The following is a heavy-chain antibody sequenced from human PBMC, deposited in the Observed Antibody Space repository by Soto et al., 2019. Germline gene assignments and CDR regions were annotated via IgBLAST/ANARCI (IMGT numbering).Heavy chain of an antibody. CDR2: ISSSSSYI. CDR3: ARDLYSNYGTGHGMDV. J-gene: IGHJ6*02. D-gene: IGHD4-4*01. V-gene: IGHV3-21*01. Sequence: GGSLRLSCAASGFTFSSYSMNLVRQAPGKGLEWVSSISSSSSYIYYADSVKGRFTISRDNAKNSLYLQMNSLRAEDTAVYYCARDLYSNYGTGHGMDVWGQGTTVTVSS. CDR1: GFTFSSYS.